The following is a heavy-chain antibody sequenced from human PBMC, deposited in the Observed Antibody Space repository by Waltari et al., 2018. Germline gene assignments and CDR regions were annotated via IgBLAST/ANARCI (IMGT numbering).Heavy chain of an antibody. CDR2: IYSGGST. V-gene: IGHV3-66*02. Sequence: EVQLVESGGGLVQPGGSLRLSCAASGFTVSSNYMSWVRQAPGKGLEGVSVIYSGGSTDYADSVKGRFTISRDNSKNTLYLQMNSLRAEDTAVYYCATPLHYDFWSGYSLYYYYMDVWGKGTTVTVSS. CDR3: ATPLHYDFWSGYSLYYYYMDV. J-gene: IGHJ6*03. CDR1: GFTVSSNY. D-gene: IGHD3-3*01.